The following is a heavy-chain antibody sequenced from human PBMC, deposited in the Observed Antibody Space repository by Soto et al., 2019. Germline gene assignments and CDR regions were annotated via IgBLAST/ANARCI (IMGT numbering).Heavy chain of an antibody. CDR3: ARDLGHYTIDD. D-gene: IGHD4-4*01. J-gene: IGHJ4*02. CDR2: ISSSGTPI. CDR1: GFTFSDYY. V-gene: IGHV3-11*01. Sequence: QVQLMESGGGLVKPEGSLRLSCAASGFTFSDYYMSWIRQAPGKGLEWLSYISSSGTPIYYADSVKGRFTISRDNAKNSLYLQMNSRRAEDTAVYYCARDLGHYTIDDWGQGTLVTVAS.